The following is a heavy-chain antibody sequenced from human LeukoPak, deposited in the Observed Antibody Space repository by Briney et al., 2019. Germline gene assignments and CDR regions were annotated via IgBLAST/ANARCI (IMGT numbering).Heavy chain of an antibody. CDR3: ATGVHGIAAAGDYYFDY. V-gene: IGHV4-59*01. Sequence: SETLSLTCTVSRGSISSYYWSWIRQPPGKGLEWIGYMYYRGNTNYNPSLKSRVTISIDTPNNQFPLKLSSVTAADTAVYYCATGVHGIAAAGDYYFDYWGQGTLVTVSS. CDR2: MYYRGNT. D-gene: IGHD6-13*01. CDR1: RGSISSYY. J-gene: IGHJ4*02.